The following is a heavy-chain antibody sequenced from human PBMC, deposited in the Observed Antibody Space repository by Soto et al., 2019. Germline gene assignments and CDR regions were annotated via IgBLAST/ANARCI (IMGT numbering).Heavy chain of an antibody. D-gene: IGHD3-3*01. Sequence: QSQTLSLTCTVSGGSISSSSYYWGWIRQPPGKGLEWIGSIYYSGSTYYNPSLKSRVTISVDTSKNQFSLKLSSVTAADTAVYYCARPRSPTIFGDNWFDPWGQGTLVTVSS. V-gene: IGHV4-39*01. CDR2: IYYSGST. J-gene: IGHJ5*02. CDR3: ARPRSPTIFGDNWFDP. CDR1: GGSISSSSYY.